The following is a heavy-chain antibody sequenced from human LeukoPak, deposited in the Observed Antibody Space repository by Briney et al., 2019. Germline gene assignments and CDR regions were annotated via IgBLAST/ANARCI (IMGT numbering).Heavy chain of an antibody. V-gene: IGHV3-48*03. CDR2: ISSSGSMI. J-gene: IGHJ3*02. CDR1: GFTFSSFE. CDR3: ARRFDI. Sequence: PGGSLRLSCAASGFTFSSFEMNWVRQAPGKGLEWVSYISSSGSMIYYADSVKGRFTISRDNAKTSLYLQMNSLRAGDTAVYYCARRFDIWGQGTVVTVSS.